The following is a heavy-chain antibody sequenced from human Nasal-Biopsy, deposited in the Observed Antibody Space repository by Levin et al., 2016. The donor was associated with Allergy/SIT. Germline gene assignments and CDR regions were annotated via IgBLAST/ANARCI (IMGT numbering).Heavy chain of an antibody. CDR1: GFTFSSYS. CDR3: AGKSNDYDGSSYYHYFDY. J-gene: IGHJ4*02. Sequence: GESLKISCSASGFTFSSYSMNWVRQAPGKGLEWLSYINSRSSTIYYADSVKARFTISRDNAKNSLHLQMNSLRDEDTAVYYCAGKSNDYDGSSYYHYFDYWGQGALVTVSS. D-gene: IGHD3-22*01. V-gene: IGHV3-48*02. CDR2: INSRSSTI.